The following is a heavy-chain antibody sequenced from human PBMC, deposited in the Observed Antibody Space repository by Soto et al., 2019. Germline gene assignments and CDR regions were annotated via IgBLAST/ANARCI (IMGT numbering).Heavy chain of an antibody. CDR2: IYSGGST. Sequence: PGGSLRLSCAASGFTVSTNYVNWVRQAPGKGLEWVSVIYSGGSTYYADSVKGRFTISRDNSKNTLDLQMNSLRAEDTAVYYCARARGSSSWYAGIFDFWGQGTLVTVSS. CDR3: ARARGSSSWYAGIFDF. V-gene: IGHV3-53*01. J-gene: IGHJ4*02. CDR1: GFTVSTNY. D-gene: IGHD6-13*01.